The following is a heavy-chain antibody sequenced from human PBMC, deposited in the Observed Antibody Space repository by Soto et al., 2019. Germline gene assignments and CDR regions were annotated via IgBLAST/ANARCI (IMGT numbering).Heavy chain of an antibody. D-gene: IGHD5-18*01. J-gene: IGHJ4*02. CDR3: AREIESDTAMVYYFDY. Sequence: QVQLVQSGAEVKKPGSSVKVSCKASGGTFSSYAISWVRQAPGQGLEWMGGIIPIFGTANYAQKFQGRVTSTADKSTSTAYMELSSLRSEDTAVYYCAREIESDTAMVYYFDYWGQGTLVTVSS. CDR1: GGTFSSYA. V-gene: IGHV1-69*06. CDR2: IIPIFGTA.